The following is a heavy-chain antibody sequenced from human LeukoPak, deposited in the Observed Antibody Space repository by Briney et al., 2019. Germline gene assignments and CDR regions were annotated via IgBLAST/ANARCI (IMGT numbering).Heavy chain of an antibody. CDR1: GGTFSSYA. Sequence: GASVKVSCKASGGTFSSYAISWVRQAPGQGLERMGGIIPIFGTANYAQKFQGRVTITTDESTSTAYMELSSLRSEDTTVYYCARDQDSSSFGWFDPWGQGTLVTVSS. CDR3: ARDQDSSSFGWFDP. CDR2: IIPIFGTA. V-gene: IGHV1-69*05. J-gene: IGHJ5*02. D-gene: IGHD6-13*01.